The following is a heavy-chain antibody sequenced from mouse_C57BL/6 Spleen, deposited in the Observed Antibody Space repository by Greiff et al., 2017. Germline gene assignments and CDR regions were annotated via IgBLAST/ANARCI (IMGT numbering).Heavy chain of an antibody. Sequence: EVQLVESGGDLVKPGGSLQLSCAASGFTFSSYGMSWVRQTPDKRLEWVATISSGGSYTYYPDSVKGRFTISRDNAKNTLYLQMSSLKSEDTAMYYCARPLYDYDVGAMDYWGQGTSVTVSS. V-gene: IGHV5-6*01. D-gene: IGHD2-4*01. CDR3: ARPLYDYDVGAMDY. CDR1: GFTFSSYG. CDR2: ISSGGSYT. J-gene: IGHJ4*01.